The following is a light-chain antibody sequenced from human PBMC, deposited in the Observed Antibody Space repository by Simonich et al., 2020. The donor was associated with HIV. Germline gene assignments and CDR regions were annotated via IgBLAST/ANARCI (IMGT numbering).Light chain of an antibody. V-gene: IGLV2-8*01. CDR2: EVT. J-gene: IGLJ2*01. CDR1: SSDVGGYNF. CDR3: SSYAGSNNWV. Sequence: QSALTQPPSASGSPGQSVTISCTGTSSDVGGYNFVSWYQQHPGKAPKLMLYEVTKRPSGVPDRFSGSKSDNTASLTVSGLQAEDEADYYCSSYAGSNNWVFGGGTKLTVL.